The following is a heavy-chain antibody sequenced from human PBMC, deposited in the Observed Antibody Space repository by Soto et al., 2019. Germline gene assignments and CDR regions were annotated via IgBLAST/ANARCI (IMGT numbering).Heavy chain of an antibody. J-gene: IGHJ5*02. CDR1: GFTFENFA. CDR2: IDWNSGTI. D-gene: IGHD2-21*02. Sequence: EMQLVESGGGLVQPGRSLRLSCAVSGFTFENFALHWVRQAPGKGLEWVSGIDWNSGTIAYADSVKGRFTLSRDSATSSLFLHLDALRPEDTDFYYCAKATKVVTHWFDPWGQGTLVTVSS. CDR3: AKATKVVTHWFDP. V-gene: IGHV3-9*01.